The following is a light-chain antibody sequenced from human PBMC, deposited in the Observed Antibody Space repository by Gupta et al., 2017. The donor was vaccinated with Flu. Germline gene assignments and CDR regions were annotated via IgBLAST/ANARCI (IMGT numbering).Light chain of an antibody. CDR1: SGHRSYA. CDR2: LNSDGSY. CDR3: QTWGTGRV. J-gene: IGLJ3*02. V-gene: IGLV4-69*01. Sequence: HLVLTQSPSASASLGASVKLTCTLSSGHRSYAITWHQQQPEKGPRYLMKLNSDGSYSKGDGIPDRFSGSSSGAERYLTISSLQSEDEADYYCQTWGTGRVFGGGTKLTVL.